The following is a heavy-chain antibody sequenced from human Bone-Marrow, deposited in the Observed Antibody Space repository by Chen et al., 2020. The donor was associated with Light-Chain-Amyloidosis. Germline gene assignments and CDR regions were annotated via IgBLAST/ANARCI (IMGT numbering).Heavy chain of an antibody. J-gene: IGHJ4*02. CDR2: VRFDGSDK. V-gene: IGHV3-30*02. CDR3: AQLYSYGRPFNH. Sequence: GESGGGVVRPGGSLRLSCTVSGFVFTTYGFQWVRQAPGKGLEWVSFVRFDGSDKYYADSVKGRFTISRDDSKNTLYLQMNSLRPEDTAVYYCAQLYSYGRPFNHWGQGTLVSVSS. D-gene: IGHD5-18*01. CDR1: GFVFTTYG.